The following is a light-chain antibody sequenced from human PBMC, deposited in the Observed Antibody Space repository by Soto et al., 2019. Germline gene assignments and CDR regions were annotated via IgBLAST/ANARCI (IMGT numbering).Light chain of an antibody. Sequence: AIRMTQSPSSFSASTGDRVTITCRASQDIDTFLAWYQQKPGKAPKLLIYTASNLESGVPSRFSVSGSGTDFTLTINGLQSEDFATYYCQQYYSYPALTFGGGTKVEI. CDR3: QQYYSYPALT. V-gene: IGKV1-8*01. J-gene: IGKJ4*01. CDR1: QDIDTF. CDR2: TAS.